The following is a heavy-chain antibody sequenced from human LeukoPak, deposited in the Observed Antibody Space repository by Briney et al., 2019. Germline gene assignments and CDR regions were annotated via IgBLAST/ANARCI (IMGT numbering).Heavy chain of an antibody. Sequence: ASVKVSCKTSVYTFTDYDVNWVRQAPGQGLEWMGYIHPRSGYSESAQRFQGRLSMTRDVSTDTAYMELSTLTSDDTAVYYCARVTSGMRYNWFDSWGQGTLIIVSS. CDR2: IHPRSGYS. V-gene: IGHV1-8*01. CDR1: VYTFTDYD. CDR3: ARVTSGMRYNWFDS. D-gene: IGHD2-2*01. J-gene: IGHJ5*01.